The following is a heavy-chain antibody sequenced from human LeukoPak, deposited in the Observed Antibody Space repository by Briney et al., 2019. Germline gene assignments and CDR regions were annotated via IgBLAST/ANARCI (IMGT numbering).Heavy chain of an antibody. CDR3: ARAQYSGSYPFDH. V-gene: IGHV3-33*01. D-gene: IGHD1-26*01. Sequence: GRSLRLSCAASGFTFTSYGMHWVRQAPGKGLEWVAVIWYDGSKKNYADSMKGRFTISRDNSKNTLFLQMNSLRAEDTAVYYCARAQYSGSYPFDHWGQGTLVTVSS. CDR2: IWYDGSKK. J-gene: IGHJ4*02. CDR1: GFTFTSYG.